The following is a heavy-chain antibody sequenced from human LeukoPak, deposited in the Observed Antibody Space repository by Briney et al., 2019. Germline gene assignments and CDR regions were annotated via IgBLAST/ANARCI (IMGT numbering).Heavy chain of an antibody. D-gene: IGHD3-16*01. J-gene: IGHJ4*02. V-gene: IGHV3-48*03. CDR1: GFTYRTYE. Sequence: GGSLRLSCAASGFTYRTYEMNWVRQAPGKGLEWLSCISSSGVTTYYADSVKGRFTISRDNAKNTLYLQMNSPRAEDTAVYYCARDSQFGVSAFDYWGQGTLVTVSS. CDR2: ISSSGVTT. CDR3: ARDSQFGVSAFDY.